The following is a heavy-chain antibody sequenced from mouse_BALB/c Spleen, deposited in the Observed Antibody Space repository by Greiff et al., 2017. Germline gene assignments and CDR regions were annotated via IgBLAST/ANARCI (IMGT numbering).Heavy chain of an antibody. V-gene: IGHV1-69*01. CDR1: GYTFTDYW. CDR3: ARSANGSSYGRYLAV. CDR2: IDTSDSYT. J-gene: IGHJ1*01. Sequence: QVQLQQPGAELVMPGASVKMSCTASGYTFTDYWMHWVQQRPGQGLEWIGAIDTSDSYTCYTQKFKGKATLTVDESTSTAYMQLSSLTSEDSAVYYCARSANGSSYGRYLAVGGAGTRVTVSS. D-gene: IGHD1-1*01.